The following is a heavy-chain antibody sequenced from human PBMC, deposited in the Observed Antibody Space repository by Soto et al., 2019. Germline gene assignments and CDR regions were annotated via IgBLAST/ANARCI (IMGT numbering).Heavy chain of an antibody. J-gene: IGHJ5*02. Sequence: QVQLQQWGAGLLKPSETLSLTYAVYGGSFSGYYWSWIRQPPGNGLEWIGEINHSGSTNYNPSLKSRVTISVDTSKNQFSLKLSSVTAADTAVYYCARRVGLLWFGEFSPWGQGTLVTVSS. CDR2: INHSGST. CDR1: GGSFSGYY. V-gene: IGHV4-34*01. D-gene: IGHD3-10*01. CDR3: ARRVGLLWFGEFSP.